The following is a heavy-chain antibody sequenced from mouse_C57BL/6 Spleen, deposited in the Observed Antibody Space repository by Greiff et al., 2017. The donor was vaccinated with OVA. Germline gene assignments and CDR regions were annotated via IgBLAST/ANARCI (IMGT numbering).Heavy chain of an antibody. CDR3: ARGLRRNYAMDY. CDR1: GFSLTSYG. V-gene: IGHV2-6*03. J-gene: IGHJ4*01. CDR2: IWSDGST. D-gene: IGHD2-4*01. Sequence: VKLMESGPGLVAPSQRLSITCTVSGFSLTSYGVHWVRQPPGKGLEWLVVIWSDGSTTYNSALKSRLSISKDNSKSQVFLKMNSLQTDDTAMYYCARGLRRNYAMDYWGQGTSGTVSS.